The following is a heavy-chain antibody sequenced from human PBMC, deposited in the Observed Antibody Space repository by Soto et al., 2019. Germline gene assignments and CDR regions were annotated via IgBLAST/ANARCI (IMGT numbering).Heavy chain of an antibody. CDR2: VSSGGGTT. Sequence: EVQLLESGGGLVQPGGSLRLSCATSGFVFNSYGMSWVRLAPGKGLEWVAGVSSGGGTTDYADSVKGRFTISRDTSKNTLHLQMNSLRAEDTADYYCAKAVYGYWYFDLWGRGTRVTVSS. CDR3: AKAVYGYWYFDL. J-gene: IGHJ2*01. D-gene: IGHD3-10*01. V-gene: IGHV3-23*01. CDR1: GFVFNSYG.